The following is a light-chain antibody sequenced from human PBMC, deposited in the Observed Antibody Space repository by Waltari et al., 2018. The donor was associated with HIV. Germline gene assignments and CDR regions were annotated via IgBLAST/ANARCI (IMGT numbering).Light chain of an antibody. V-gene: IGKV1-33*01. Sequence: DIQMTQSPSSLSASVGGRGTITCQSRLDISNYLNWYQQKPGKAPKLLIYDGSNLETGGPSRLSGSGSGTDFTFTISSLQPEDIATYYCQQYDNLLRTFGQGTKVEI. CDR1: LDISNY. CDR3: QQYDNLLRT. CDR2: DGS. J-gene: IGKJ1*01.